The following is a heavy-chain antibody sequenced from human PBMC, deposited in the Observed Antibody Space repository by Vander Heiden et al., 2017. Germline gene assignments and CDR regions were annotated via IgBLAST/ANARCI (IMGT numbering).Heavy chain of an antibody. CDR1: GGTFSSYA. D-gene: IGHD3-22*01. CDR3: ARGYDDSSGYHAFDI. CDR2: IIPIFGKA. Sequence: QVQRVQSGAAVKKPGSSVKVSCKASGGTFSSYAISWVRQAPGQGLEWRGGIIPIFGKANYAQKVQGRVTITADESTSTAYMELSSLRSEDTAVYYCARGYDDSSGYHAFDIWGQGTMVTVSS. V-gene: IGHV1-69*01. J-gene: IGHJ3*02.